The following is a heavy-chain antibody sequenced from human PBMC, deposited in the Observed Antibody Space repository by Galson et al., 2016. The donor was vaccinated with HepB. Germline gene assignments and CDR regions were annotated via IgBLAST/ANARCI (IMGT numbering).Heavy chain of an antibody. J-gene: IGHJ4*02. Sequence: SLRLSCAASGLNVTTNYMAWVRQAPGKGLKWVSVIYTDDNTYFAASMKGRFTISRDSSKNTVHLHMGSLKGEDTAVYYCARSAMTRGAPLGYFDYWGQGILVTVSS. CDR1: GLNVTTNY. D-gene: IGHD3-10*01. V-gene: IGHV3-53*01. CDR2: IYTDDNT. CDR3: ARSAMTRGAPLGYFDY.